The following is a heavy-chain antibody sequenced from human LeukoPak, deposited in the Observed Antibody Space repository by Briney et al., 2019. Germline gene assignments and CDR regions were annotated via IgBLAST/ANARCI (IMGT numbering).Heavy chain of an antibody. CDR3: AVYSTSSGWFDP. CDR1: GFTVSSNY. V-gene: IGHV4-59*04. D-gene: IGHD6-6*01. CDR2: IYYTGTI. J-gene: IGHJ5*02. Sequence: PGGSLRLSCAASGFTVSSNYMIWVRQPPGKGLEWVGNIYYTGTIYYNPSLKSRVTISVDTSKNQFSLKLSSVTAADTTVYYCAVYSTSSGWFDPWGQGTLVTVSS.